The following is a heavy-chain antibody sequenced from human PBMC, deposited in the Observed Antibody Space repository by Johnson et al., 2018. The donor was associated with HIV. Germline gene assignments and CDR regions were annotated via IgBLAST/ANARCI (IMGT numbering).Heavy chain of an antibody. J-gene: IGHJ3*02. CDR1: AFTFDDHG. V-gene: IGHV3-20*04. CDR2: INWNGGST. Sequence: VQLVESGGGVVRPGGSLRLSCAASAFTFDDHGMSWVRQAPGKGLEWVSGINWNGGSTGYADSVKGRFTISRDNSKNSLYLQRNSLRAEDTALYYCARPLGPPMVQGVIDAFDIWGQGTMVTVSS. D-gene: IGHD3-10*01. CDR3: ARPLGPPMVQGVIDAFDI.